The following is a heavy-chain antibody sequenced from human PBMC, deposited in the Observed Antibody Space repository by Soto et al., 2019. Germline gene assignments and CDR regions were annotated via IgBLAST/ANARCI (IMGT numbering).Heavy chain of an antibody. D-gene: IGHD3-10*01. Sequence: QVQLVESGGGLVKPGGSLRLSCAASGFTFSDYYMSWIRQAPGKGLEWVSYISSSSSYTNYADSVKGRFTISRDNAKDSLYLQMNSLRAEDTAVYYCARDHYGPGWFDPWGQGTLVTVSS. CDR3: ARDHYGPGWFDP. CDR1: GFTFSDYY. CDR2: ISSSSSYT. J-gene: IGHJ5*02. V-gene: IGHV3-11*05.